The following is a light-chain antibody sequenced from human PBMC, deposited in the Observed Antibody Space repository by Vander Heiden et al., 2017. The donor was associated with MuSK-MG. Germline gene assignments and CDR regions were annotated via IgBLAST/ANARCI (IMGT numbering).Light chain of an antibody. CDR3: QKYNSAPPEA. J-gene: IGKJ1*01. V-gene: IGKV1-27*01. CDR1: QGIGNY. Sequence: DIQMTQSPSSLSASIGDRVTITCRASQGIGNYLAWYQQKAGRVPKLLIYGASTLQSGVPSRFSGSGSGTDFTLTISSLQPEDVATYYCQKYNSAPPEAFGQGTKVEIK. CDR2: GAS.